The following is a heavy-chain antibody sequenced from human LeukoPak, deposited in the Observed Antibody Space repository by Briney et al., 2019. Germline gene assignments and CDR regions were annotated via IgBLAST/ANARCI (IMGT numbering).Heavy chain of an antibody. D-gene: IGHD2-15*01. J-gene: IGHJ4*02. CDR1: GFTFSNAW. V-gene: IGHV3-73*01. Sequence: PGGSLRLSCAASGFTFSNAWMSWVRQASGKGLQWVGHIRTKGNNYATAYAASVKGRFTISRGDSKNTAYLQMSSLRTEDTAVYYCSAGGLDYWGQGTLVTVSS. CDR3: SAGGLDY. CDR2: IRTKGNNYAT.